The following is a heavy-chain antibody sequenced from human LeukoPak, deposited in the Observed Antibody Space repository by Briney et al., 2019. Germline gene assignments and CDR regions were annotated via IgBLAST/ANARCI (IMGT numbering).Heavy chain of an antibody. V-gene: IGHV5-51*01. CDR2: IYPGDSHT. D-gene: IGHD3-3*01. Sequence: GEPLKISCKTSGYTFTIYWIGWVRQMPGKGLEWVGVIYPGDSHTRYSPSFQGQVTISADKSISTSYLQWSSLKASDTAMFYCARSDSYSFDYWGQGTLVTVSS. CDR1: GYTFTIYW. CDR3: ARSDSYSFDY. J-gene: IGHJ4*02.